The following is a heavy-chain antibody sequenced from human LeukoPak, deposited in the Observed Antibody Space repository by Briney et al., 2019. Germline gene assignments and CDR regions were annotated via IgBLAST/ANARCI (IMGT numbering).Heavy chain of an antibody. V-gene: IGHV3-7*01. J-gene: IGHJ5*02. CDR1: GFTFSSYW. CDR2: IKQDGSEK. CDR3: ARVSTPMTTSSYNWFDP. Sequence: GGSLRLSRAASGFTFSSYWMSWVRQAPGKGLGWVANIKQDGSEKYYVDSVKGRFTISRDNAKNSLYLQMNSLRAEDTAVYYCARVSTPMTTSSYNWFDPWGQGTLVTVSS. D-gene: IGHD4-11*01.